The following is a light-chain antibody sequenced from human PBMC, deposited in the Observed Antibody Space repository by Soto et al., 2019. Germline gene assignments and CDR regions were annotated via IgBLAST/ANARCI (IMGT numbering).Light chain of an antibody. CDR1: QSVSSSY. CDR3: QQYGSSPIFT. V-gene: IGKV3-20*01. CDR2: GAS. Sequence: EIVLTQSPGTLSLSPGERATLSCRASQSVSSSYLAWYQQKPGQAPRLLIYGASSRVAGIPDRFSGSGSGTDFTLTITSLEPEYLAVYYCQQYGSSPIFTFGRGTKVDI. J-gene: IGKJ3*01.